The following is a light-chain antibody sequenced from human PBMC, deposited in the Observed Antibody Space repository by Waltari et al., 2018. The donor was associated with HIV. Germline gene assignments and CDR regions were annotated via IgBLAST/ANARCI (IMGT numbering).Light chain of an antibody. CDR3: QTYDSSLSGSVV. Sequence: QSVLTQPPSVSGAPGQTVTISCTGSSSNIGARFDVHWYQQIHGTAPKLRMYGNNRPSGVPDRFAGSKSGTSASLAITGLQAEDEADYYCQTYDSSLSGSVVVGGGTKLTVL. J-gene: IGLJ2*01. V-gene: IGLV1-40*01. CDR2: GN. CDR1: SSNIGARFD.